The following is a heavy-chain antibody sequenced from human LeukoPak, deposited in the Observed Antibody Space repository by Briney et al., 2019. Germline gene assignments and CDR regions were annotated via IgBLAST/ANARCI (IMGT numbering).Heavy chain of an antibody. V-gene: IGHV4-61*01. CDR2: IHYRGST. D-gene: IGHD3-16*01. CDR1: VYFISSGYY. Sequence: SDPLSLPCTVSVYFISSGYYWGWIRQPPGKALEGIGYIHYRGSTKYNPSLKSRVTISVDTSENQFSLTLNSVTAADTAVYYCARSRGGYGDYGSWFDPWGQGILVTVSS. CDR3: ARSRGGYGDYGSWFDP. J-gene: IGHJ5*02.